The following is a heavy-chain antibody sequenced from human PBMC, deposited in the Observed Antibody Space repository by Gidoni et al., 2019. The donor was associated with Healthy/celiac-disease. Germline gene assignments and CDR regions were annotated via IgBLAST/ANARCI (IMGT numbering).Heavy chain of an antibody. Sequence: GTFSSYAISWVRPAPGQGLEWMGGIIPIFGTAHYAQKFQGRVTITADESTSTAYMELSSLRSEDTAVYYCARAPDDYGDYMRVSRPLAYYYYGMDVWGQGTTVTVSS. CDR3: ARAPDDYGDYMRVSRPLAYYYYGMDV. CDR1: GTFSSYA. CDR2: IIPIFGTA. J-gene: IGHJ6*02. V-gene: IGHV1-69*01. D-gene: IGHD4-17*01.